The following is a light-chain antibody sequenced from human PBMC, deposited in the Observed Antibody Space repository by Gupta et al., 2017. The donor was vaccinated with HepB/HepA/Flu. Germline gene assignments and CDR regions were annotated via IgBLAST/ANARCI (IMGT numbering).Light chain of an antibody. V-gene: IGLV3-10*01. Sequence: SYELTQPPSVSVSPGQTARITCSGDALPKRYAYWYQKKSGQAPVLVIYEDSKRPSGIPERFSGPRSGTMATLTISGAQVEDEADYYCYSTDNSVNPVFGGGTKLTVL. CDR2: EDS. CDR3: YSTDNSVNPV. CDR1: ALPKRY. J-gene: IGLJ2*01.